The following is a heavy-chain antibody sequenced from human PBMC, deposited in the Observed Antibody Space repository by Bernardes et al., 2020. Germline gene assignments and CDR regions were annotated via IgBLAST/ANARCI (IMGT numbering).Heavy chain of an antibody. J-gene: IGHJ4*02. V-gene: IGHV4-59*08. CDR3: ARVSFDLLLYYFDY. Sequence: YSGRTHYNPSLKSRVTLSVDTSKNQFSLKLSSVTAADTAVYYCARVSFDLLLYYFDYWGQGTLVTVSS. CDR2: YSGRT. D-gene: IGHD3-9*01.